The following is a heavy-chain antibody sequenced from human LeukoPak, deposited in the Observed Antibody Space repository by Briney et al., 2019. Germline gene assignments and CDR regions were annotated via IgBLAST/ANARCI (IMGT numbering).Heavy chain of an antibody. CDR2: ISAYNGNT. CDR1: GYTFTSYG. J-gene: IGHJ4*02. D-gene: IGHD3-10*01. Sequence: ASVKVSCKASGYTFTSYGISWVRQAPGQGLEWMGWISAYNGNTNYAQKLRGRVTMTTDTSTSTAYMELRSLRSDDTAVYYCARDPGLLWFGELFDYWGQGTLVTVSS. V-gene: IGHV1-18*01. CDR3: ARDPGLLWFGELFDY.